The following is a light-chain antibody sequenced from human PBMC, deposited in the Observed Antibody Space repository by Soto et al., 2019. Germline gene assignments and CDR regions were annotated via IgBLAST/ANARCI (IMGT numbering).Light chain of an antibody. CDR3: QQRSNWPRT. Sequence: EIVLTQSPATLSLSPGERATLSCRASQSISSYLGGYQQKPGQAPRLLIYDAFNRATGIPARFSGSGSGTDFTLTISSLEPEDFAVYYCQQRSNWPRTFGQGTRLEIK. J-gene: IGKJ2*01. CDR2: DAF. CDR1: QSISSY. V-gene: IGKV3-11*01.